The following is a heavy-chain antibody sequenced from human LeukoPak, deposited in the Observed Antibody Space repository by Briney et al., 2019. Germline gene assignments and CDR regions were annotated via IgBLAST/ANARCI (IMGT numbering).Heavy chain of an antibody. CDR1: SDSISTYY. CDR2: IHNSGST. D-gene: IGHD6-19*01. V-gene: IGHV4-59*01. CDR3: ARDSSGWKMPGDY. Sequence: SETLSLTCTVASDSISTYYWSWIRQPPGKGLEWIGYIHNSGSTSYNPSLKSRLAMSLDTSKNQFSLNLSSVTAADTAVYYCARDSSGWKMPGDYWGQGTLVAVSS. J-gene: IGHJ4*02.